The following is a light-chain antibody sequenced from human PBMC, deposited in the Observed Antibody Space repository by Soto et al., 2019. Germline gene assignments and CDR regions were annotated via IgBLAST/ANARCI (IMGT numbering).Light chain of an antibody. CDR2: EVT. J-gene: IGLJ1*01. CDR3: ASYAGTKLFV. Sequence: QSPLAQPASASGSPGQSLTISCTGTSSDVGFYNFVSWYQQRPGKAPKLVIYEVTKRPSGVHDRFSGSKSGSTASLTVSGLQADDEADYYCASYAGTKLFVFGSGTKVTVL. V-gene: IGLV2-8*01. CDR1: SSDVGFYNF.